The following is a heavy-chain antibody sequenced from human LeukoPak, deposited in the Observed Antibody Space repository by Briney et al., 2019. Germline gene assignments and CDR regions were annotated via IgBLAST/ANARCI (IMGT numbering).Heavy chain of an antibody. Sequence: SETLSLTCTASGGSITSYYWNWIRQPPGKGLEWIGYIYYSGSTNYNPSLKSRVTISVDTSKTQLSLKLSSVTAADTAIYFCARGRSNAFDVWGPGTVVTVSS. D-gene: IGHD5/OR15-5a*01. V-gene: IGHV4-59*08. J-gene: IGHJ3*01. CDR3: ARGRSNAFDV. CDR2: IYYSGST. CDR1: GGSITSYY.